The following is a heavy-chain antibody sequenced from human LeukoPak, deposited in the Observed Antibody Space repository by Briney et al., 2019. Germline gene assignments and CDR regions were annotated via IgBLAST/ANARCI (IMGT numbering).Heavy chain of an antibody. J-gene: IGHJ5*02. D-gene: IGHD2-2*02. V-gene: IGHV4-61*02. Sequence: SETLSLTCTVSGGSISSDSYFWSWIRQPAGEGLEWIGRTYSSGSTNYNPSLKSRVTISVDTSKNQFSLMLSSVTAADTAVYYCARDDTLNWFDPWGQGTLVTVSS. CDR1: GGSISSDSYF. CDR3: ARDDTLNWFDP. CDR2: TYSSGST.